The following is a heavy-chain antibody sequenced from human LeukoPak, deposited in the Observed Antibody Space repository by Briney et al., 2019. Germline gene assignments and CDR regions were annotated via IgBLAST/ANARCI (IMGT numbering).Heavy chain of an antibody. V-gene: IGHV4-39*07. Sequence: SETLSLTCTVSGGSISSSSYYWGWIRQPPGKGLEWIGSIYYSGNTYYNPSLMSRVNISVDITKNQFSLKLTSMTAADTAVYYCARTTISGVLRNHHFDYWGRGTLVTVSS. CDR2: IYYSGNT. D-gene: IGHD3-3*01. CDR3: ARTTISGVLRNHHFDY. CDR1: GGSISSSSYY. J-gene: IGHJ4*02.